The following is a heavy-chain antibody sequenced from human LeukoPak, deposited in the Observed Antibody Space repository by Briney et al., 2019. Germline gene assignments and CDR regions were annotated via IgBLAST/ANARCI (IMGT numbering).Heavy chain of an antibody. V-gene: IGHV3-23*01. J-gene: IGHJ4*02. CDR2: NSGGST. CDR1: GFTFSSYA. D-gene: IGHD6-19*01. Sequence: GGSLRLSCSASGFTFSSYAVYWVRQAPGKGLEWVSSNSGGSTYYADSVKGRFSISRDNSKNTLYLQMNSLRAEDTAVYYCAKDLGSSGWYIDYWGQGTLVTVSS. CDR3: AKDLGSSGWYIDY.